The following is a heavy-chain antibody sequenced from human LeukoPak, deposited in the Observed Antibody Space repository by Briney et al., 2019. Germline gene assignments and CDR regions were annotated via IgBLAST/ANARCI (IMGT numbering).Heavy chain of an antibody. CDR3: AKGGSSSWVDY. D-gene: IGHD6-13*01. CDR2: IRYDGSNE. J-gene: IGHJ4*02. V-gene: IGHV3-30*02. Sequence: GGSLRLSCAASGFTFNSYVMHWVRQAPGKGLEWVTFIRYDGSNEYYADSVKGRFTISRDNSKNTLSLQMNSLRTEDTAVYYCAKGGSSSWVDYWGQGTLVTVSS. CDR1: GFTFNSYV.